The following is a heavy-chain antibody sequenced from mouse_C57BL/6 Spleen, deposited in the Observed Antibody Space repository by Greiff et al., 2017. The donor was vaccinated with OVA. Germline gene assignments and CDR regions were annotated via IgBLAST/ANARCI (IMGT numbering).Heavy chain of an antibody. CDR1: GFTFTSYW. CDR2: IDPSDSYT. CDR3: ARRVYDGYYGAMDY. Sequence: QQPGAELVMPGASVKLSCKASGFTFTSYWMHWVKQRPGQGLEWIGEIDPSDSYTNYNQKFKGKSTLTVDKSSSTAYMQLSSLTSEDSAVYYCARRVYDGYYGAMDYWGQGTSVTVSS. J-gene: IGHJ4*01. D-gene: IGHD2-3*01. V-gene: IGHV1-69*01.